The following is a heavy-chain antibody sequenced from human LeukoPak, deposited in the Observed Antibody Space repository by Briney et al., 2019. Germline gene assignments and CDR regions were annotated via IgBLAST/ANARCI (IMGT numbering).Heavy chain of an antibody. J-gene: IGHJ4*02. V-gene: IGHV1-24*01. CDR1: GYTLTELS. Sequence: ASVKVSCKVSGYTLTELSMHWVRQAPGKGLEWMRGFDPEDGETIYAQKFQGRVTMTVDTSTDTAYMELSSLRSDDTAIYYCARTWIQLFTPDFDLWGQGTLVTVSS. D-gene: IGHD5-18*01. CDR2: FDPEDGET. CDR3: ARTWIQLFTPDFDL.